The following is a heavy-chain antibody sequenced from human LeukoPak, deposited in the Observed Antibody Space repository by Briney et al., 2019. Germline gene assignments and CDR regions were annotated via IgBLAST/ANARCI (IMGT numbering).Heavy chain of an antibody. V-gene: IGHV3-23*01. CDR3: AKGSSGSYHWGAFDI. J-gene: IGHJ3*02. D-gene: IGHD1-26*01. Sequence: PGGSLRLSCAASVFTFSSYAMSWVRQAPGKGGEWVSAISGSGGSTYYADSVRGGFTISRDNSKNTLYLQMNSLRAEDTAVYYCAKGSSGSYHWGAFDIWGQGTMVTVSS. CDR1: VFTFSSYA. CDR2: ISGSGGST.